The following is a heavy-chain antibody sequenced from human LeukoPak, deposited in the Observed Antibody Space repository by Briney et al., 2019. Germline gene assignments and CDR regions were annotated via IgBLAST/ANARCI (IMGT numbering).Heavy chain of an antibody. D-gene: IGHD6-13*01. J-gene: IGHJ4*02. CDR1: GFTFDDYG. CDR2: INWNGGST. V-gene: IGHV3-20*01. Sequence: GGSLRLYCAASGFTFDDYGMSWVRQAPGKGLEWVSGINWNGGSTGYADSVKGRFTISRDNAKNSLYLQMNSLRAEDTALYHCARGQLGSSSWLFDYWGQGTLVTVSS. CDR3: ARGQLGSSSWLFDY.